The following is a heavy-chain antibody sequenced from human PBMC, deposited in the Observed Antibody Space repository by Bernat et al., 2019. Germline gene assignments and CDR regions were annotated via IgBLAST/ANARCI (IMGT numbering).Heavy chain of an antibody. CDR2: IYYSGST. J-gene: IGHJ3*02. Sequence: QVQLQESGPGLVKPSETLSLTCTVSGGSISSYYWSWIRQPPGKGLEWIGYIYYSGSTNYNPSLKSRVTISVDTSKNQFSRKLSSVTAADTAVYYCARELLGYCSGGSCYGDAFDIWGQGTMVTVSS. V-gene: IGHV4-59*01. D-gene: IGHD2-15*01. CDR1: GGSISSYY. CDR3: ARELLGYCSGGSCYGDAFDI.